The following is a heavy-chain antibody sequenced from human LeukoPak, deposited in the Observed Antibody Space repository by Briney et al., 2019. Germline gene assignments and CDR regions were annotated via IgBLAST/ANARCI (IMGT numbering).Heavy chain of an antibody. V-gene: IGHV1-2*02. CDR3: ATSAGDYRAGHYYYMGV. J-gene: IGHJ6*03. CDR2: INPNTAGT. Sequence: ASVKVSCKASGYTFTGYYSHWVRQAPGQGLEWMGWINPNTAGTNYAQKFLGGVTLTWDTSISTAYMELNRLTSDDTAVYYCATSAGDYRAGHYYYMGVWGKGTPVTVSS. CDR1: GYTFTGYY. D-gene: IGHD4-11*01.